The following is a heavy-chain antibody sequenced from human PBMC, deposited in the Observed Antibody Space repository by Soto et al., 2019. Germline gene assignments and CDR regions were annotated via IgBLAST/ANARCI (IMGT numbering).Heavy chain of an antibody. CDR1: GFRFRTRA. Sequence: PGGSLRLSCAASGFRFRTRAMSWVRQAPGKGLEWVASIRPGGDSTYYADSVKGRFAVSRDNSNVTLYLQMDSLRVEDTAIYYCTTHEEGAPWAGGFDSWGQRTLVTVSS. J-gene: IGHJ5*01. CDR3: TTHEEGAPWAGGFDS. D-gene: IGHD1-26*01. V-gene: IGHV3-23*01. CDR2: IRPGGDST.